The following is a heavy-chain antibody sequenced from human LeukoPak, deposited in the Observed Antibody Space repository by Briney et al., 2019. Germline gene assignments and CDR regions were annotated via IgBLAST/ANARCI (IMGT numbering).Heavy chain of an antibody. V-gene: IGHV3-21*01. CDR1: GFTFSSYS. CDR2: ISSSSSYI. CDR3: ARDSILWFGELPSDY. D-gene: IGHD3-10*01. Sequence: PGGSLRLSCAASGFTFSSYSMNWVRQAPRKGLEWVSSISSSSSYIYYADSVKGRFTISRDNAKNSLYLQMNSLRAEDTAVYYCARDSILWFGELPSDYWGQGTLVTVSS. J-gene: IGHJ4*02.